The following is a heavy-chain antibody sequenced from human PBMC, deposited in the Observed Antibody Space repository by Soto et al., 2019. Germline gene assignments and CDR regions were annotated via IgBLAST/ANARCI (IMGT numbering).Heavy chain of an antibody. V-gene: IGHV3-23*01. CDR2: ISGSGGGK. Sequence: GGSLRLSCAASGFTFGNYAMTWVRQAPGKGLECVSRISGSGGGKYYADSVKGRFTISRDNSRNTLYLQLNSLRAEDTAIYYCARIPHGYDALTGSGYWGQGALVTVSS. D-gene: IGHD3-9*01. CDR3: ARIPHGYDALTGSGY. CDR1: GFTFGNYA. J-gene: IGHJ4*02.